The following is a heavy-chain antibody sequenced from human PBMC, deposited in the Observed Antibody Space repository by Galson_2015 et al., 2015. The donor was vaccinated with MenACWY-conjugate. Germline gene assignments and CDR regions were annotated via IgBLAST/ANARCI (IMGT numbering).Heavy chain of an antibody. CDR2: INPSGGST. D-gene: IGHD2-15*01. V-gene: IGHV1-46*01. Sequence: SVKVSCKASGYTFTSYYMHWVRQAPGQGLEWMGIINPSGGSTSYAQKFQGRVTMTRDTSTSTVYMELSSLRSEDTAVYYCARTRYCSGGSCFSTQDHEYYYYYYGMDVWGQGTTVTVSS. J-gene: IGHJ6*02. CDR3: ARTRYCSGGSCFSTQDHEYYYYYYGMDV. CDR1: GYTFTSYY.